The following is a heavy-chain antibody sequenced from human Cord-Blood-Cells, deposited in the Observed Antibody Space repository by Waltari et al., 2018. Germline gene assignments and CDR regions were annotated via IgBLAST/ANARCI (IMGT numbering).Heavy chain of an antibody. CDR1: GYTLTELS. J-gene: IGHJ5*02. CDR2: FDPEDSET. Sequence: QVQLVQSGAEVKKPGASVKVSCKVSGYTLTELSMHWVRQAPGKGLEWMGGFDPEDSETIYAPKCQGRVTMTEDTSTDTAYMELSSMRSEDTSVYYCATIKRYGDYDWFDPWGQGTLVTVSS. D-gene: IGHD4-17*01. CDR3: ATIKRYGDYDWFDP. V-gene: IGHV1-24*01.